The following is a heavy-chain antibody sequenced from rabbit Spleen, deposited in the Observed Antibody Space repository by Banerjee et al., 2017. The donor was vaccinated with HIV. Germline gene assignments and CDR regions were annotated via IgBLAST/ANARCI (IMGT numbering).Heavy chain of an antibody. CDR3: ARERGGGAGGDYTTYNL. V-gene: IGHV1S45*01. J-gene: IGHJ4*01. CDR2: IAGGGSGFT. Sequence: EQLEESGGGLVKPEGSLTLTCKASGVSLNDKDVMCLVRQAPGKGLEWISCIAGGGSGFTYSATWATGRFTISKTSSTTVTLQMTSLTVADTATYFCARERGGGAGGDYTTYNLWGQGTLVTVS. CDR1: GVSLNDKDV. D-gene: IGHD1-1*01.